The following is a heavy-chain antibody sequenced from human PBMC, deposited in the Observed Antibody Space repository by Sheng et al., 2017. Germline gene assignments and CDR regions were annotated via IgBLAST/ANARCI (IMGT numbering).Heavy chain of an antibody. CDR3: ARSAPDSVVPAAIVYYYYYYGMDV. CDR2: ISGSGGST. Sequence: EVQLLESGGGLVQPGGSLRLSCAASGFTFSSYAMSWVRQAPGKGLEWVSAISGSGGSTYYADSVKGRFTISRDNSKNTLYLQMNSLRAEDTAVYYCARSAPDSVVPAAIVYYYYYYGMDVWGQGTTVTV. V-gene: IGHV3-23*01. CDR1: GFTFSSYA. D-gene: IGHD2-2*02. J-gene: IGHJ6*02.